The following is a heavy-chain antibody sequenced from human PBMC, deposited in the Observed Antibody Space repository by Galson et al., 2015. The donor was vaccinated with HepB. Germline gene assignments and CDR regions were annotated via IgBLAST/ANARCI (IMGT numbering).Heavy chain of an antibody. D-gene: IGHD5-12*01. J-gene: IGHJ4*02. CDR1: GFPFTKYA. V-gene: IGHV3-23*01. Sequence: SLRLSCAASGFPFTKYAMIWVRQAPGKGLEWVSAISGVGGSTYYADSVKGRFTISKDNSKNTLYLQMNSLRAEDTAVYYCAKAWEHSGYDLPDYWGQGILVTVSS. CDR2: ISGVGGST. CDR3: AKAWEHSGYDLPDY.